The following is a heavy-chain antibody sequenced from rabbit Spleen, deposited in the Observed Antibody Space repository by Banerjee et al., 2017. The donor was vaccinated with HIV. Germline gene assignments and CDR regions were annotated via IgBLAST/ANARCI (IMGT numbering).Heavy chain of an antibody. V-gene: IGHV1S45*01. D-gene: IGHD4-1*01. CDR2: IDTNDGDT. J-gene: IGHJ3*01. CDR3: ARDAGVIGWNFGW. CDR1: GFSFSSNW. Sequence: LEESGGGLVKPGGTLTLTCTVSGFSFSSNWICWVRQAPGKGLEWIACIDTNDGDTDYANWPKGRFTISKSSSTTVTLQMTGLTAADTATYFCARDAGVIGWNFGWWGQGTLVTVS.